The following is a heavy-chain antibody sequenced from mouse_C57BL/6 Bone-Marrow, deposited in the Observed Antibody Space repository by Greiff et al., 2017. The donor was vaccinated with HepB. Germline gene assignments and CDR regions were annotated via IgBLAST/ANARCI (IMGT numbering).Heavy chain of an antibody. CDR1: GYTFTSYW. D-gene: IGHD1-1*01. Sequence: VQLQQPGAELVRPGSSVKLSCKASGYTFTSYWMHWVKQRPIQGLEWIGNIDPSDSETHYNQKFKDKATLTVDKSSSTAYMQLSSLTSEDSAVYYSARGYYGSSYVGFAYWGQGTLVTVSA. V-gene: IGHV1-52*01. J-gene: IGHJ3*01. CDR3: ARGYYGSSYVGFAY. CDR2: IDPSDSET.